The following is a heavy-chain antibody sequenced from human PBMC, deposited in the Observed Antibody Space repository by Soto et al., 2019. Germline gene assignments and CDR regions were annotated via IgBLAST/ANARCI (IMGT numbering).Heavy chain of an antibody. V-gene: IGHV3-33*01. D-gene: IGHD4-17*01. J-gene: IGHJ4*02. CDR2: IWYDGSNK. CDR1: GFTFSSYG. Sequence: GGSLRLSCAASGFTFSSYGMHWVRQAPGKGLEWVAVIWYDGSNKYYADSVKGRFTISRDNSKNTLYLQMNSLRAEDTAVYYCARGHGDSYFDYWGQGTLVTVSS. CDR3: ARGHGDSYFDY.